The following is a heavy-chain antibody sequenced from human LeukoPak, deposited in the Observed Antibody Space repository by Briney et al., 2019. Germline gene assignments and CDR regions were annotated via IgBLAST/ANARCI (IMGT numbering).Heavy chain of an antibody. Sequence: GGSLRLSCAASGFTVSSNYMSWVRQAPGKGLEWVSVIYSGGSTYYADSVKGRFTISRDNSKNTLYLQMNSLRAEDTAVYYCAREEVVVVPAANDYYYYYCMDVWGQGTTVTVSS. V-gene: IGHV3-53*01. J-gene: IGHJ6*02. CDR3: AREEVVVVPAANDYYYYYCMDV. CDR2: IYSGGST. CDR1: GFTVSSNY. D-gene: IGHD2-2*01.